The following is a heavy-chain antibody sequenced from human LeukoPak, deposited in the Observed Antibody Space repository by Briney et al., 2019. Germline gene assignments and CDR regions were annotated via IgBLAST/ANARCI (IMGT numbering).Heavy chain of an antibody. J-gene: IGHJ5*02. CDR1: GFTFSSYA. D-gene: IGHD3-10*01. Sequence: GGSLRLSCAASGFTFSSYAMSWVRQAPGKGLEWVSAISGSGGSTYYADSVKGRFTISRDNSKNTLYLQMNSLRAEDTAVYYCAKEYRSSPSITMVRGVPNWFDPWGQGTLVTVSS. CDR3: AKEYRSSPSITMVRGVPNWFDP. CDR2: ISGSGGST. V-gene: IGHV3-23*01.